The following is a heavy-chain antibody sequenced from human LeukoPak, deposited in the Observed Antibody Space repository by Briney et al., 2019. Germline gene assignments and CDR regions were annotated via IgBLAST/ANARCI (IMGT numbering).Heavy chain of an antibody. CDR1: GYSFTDYW. CDR3: ARRLGRGYSYGYGLYFDN. V-gene: IGHV5-51*01. CDR2: IYPGDSHT. J-gene: IGHJ4*02. D-gene: IGHD5-18*01. Sequence: KTGESLKISCKGSGYSFTDYWIAWVRQMPGKGLEWMGIIYPGDSHTTYSPSFQGRVTISADKSISTAYLQWSSLKASDTAMYYCARRLGRGYSYGYGLYFDNWGQGTLVTVSS.